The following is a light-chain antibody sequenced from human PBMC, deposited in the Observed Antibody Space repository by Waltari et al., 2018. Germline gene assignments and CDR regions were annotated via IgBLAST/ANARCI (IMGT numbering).Light chain of an antibody. CDR3: ASYTGSDNSKI. Sequence: QSALTQPPSASGSPGQSVTISCPGPSNDVGGDRHVSWYQRHPGKAPKVMIYEASKRPSGVPDRFSGSKSGNTASLTVSGLQAEDEADYYCASYTGSDNSKIFGGGTKLTVL. CDR2: EAS. V-gene: IGLV2-8*01. J-gene: IGLJ2*01. CDR1: SNDVGGDRH.